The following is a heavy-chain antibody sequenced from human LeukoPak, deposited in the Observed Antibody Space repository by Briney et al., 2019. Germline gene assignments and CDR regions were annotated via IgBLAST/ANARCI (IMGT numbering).Heavy chain of an antibody. Sequence: SETLSLTCTVSGGSISSGSYYWSWIRQPAGKGLEWIGRIYTSGSTNYNPSLKSRVTISVDTSKNQFSLKLSSVTAADTAVYYCARDRLLWFGEFHNWFDPWGQGTLVTVSS. CDR3: ARDRLLWFGEFHNWFDP. J-gene: IGHJ5*02. D-gene: IGHD3-10*01. CDR1: GGSISSGSYY. V-gene: IGHV4-61*02. CDR2: IYTSGST.